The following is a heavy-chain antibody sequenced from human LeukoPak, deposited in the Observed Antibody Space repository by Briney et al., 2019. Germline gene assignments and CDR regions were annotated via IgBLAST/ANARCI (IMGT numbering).Heavy chain of an antibody. CDR1: GGSISSYY. Sequence: SETLSLTCTVSGGSISSYYWSWIRQPAGKGLEWIGRIYTSGSTNYNPSLKSRATMSVDTSKNQFSLKLSSVTAADTAVYYCAGGLADFWSGYHYYYMDVWGKGTTVTVSS. CDR2: IYTSGST. CDR3: AGGLADFWSGYHYYYMDV. V-gene: IGHV4-4*07. D-gene: IGHD3-3*01. J-gene: IGHJ6*03.